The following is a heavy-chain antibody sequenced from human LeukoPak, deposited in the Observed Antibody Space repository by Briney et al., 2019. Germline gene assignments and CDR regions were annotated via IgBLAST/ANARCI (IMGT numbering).Heavy chain of an antibody. CDR1: GFTFSSYS. V-gene: IGHV3-21*01. CDR3: AADHDILTGYYGPGWFDP. D-gene: IGHD3-9*01. Sequence: GGSLRLSCAASGFTFSSYSMNWVRQAPGKGLEWVSSISSSSSYIYYADSVKGRFTISRDNAKNSLYLQMNSLRAEDTAVYYCAADHDILTGYYGPGWFDPWGQGTLVTVSS. CDR2: ISSSSSYI. J-gene: IGHJ5*02.